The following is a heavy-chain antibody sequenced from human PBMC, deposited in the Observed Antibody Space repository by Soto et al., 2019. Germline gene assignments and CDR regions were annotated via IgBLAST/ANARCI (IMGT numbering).Heavy chain of an antibody. CDR3: ARGRGSGSYRAQYYYYGMDV. D-gene: IGHD1-26*01. J-gene: IGHJ6*02. CDR2: IWYDGGNK. V-gene: IGHV3-33*01. CDR1: GFTFSSYG. Sequence: PGGSLRLSCAASGFTFSSYGMHWVRQAPGKGLEWVAVIWYDGGNKYYADSVKGRFTISRDNSKNTLYLQMNSLRAEDTAVYYCARGRGSGSYRAQYYYYGMDVWGQGTTVTVSS.